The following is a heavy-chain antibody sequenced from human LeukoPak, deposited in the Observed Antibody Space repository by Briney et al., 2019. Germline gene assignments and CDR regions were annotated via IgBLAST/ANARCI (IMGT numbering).Heavy chain of an antibody. CDR3: ARRDGIWFGTSWFDP. CDR1: GGSFSGYY. V-gene: IGHV4-34*01. Sequence: PSETLSLTCAVYGGSFSGYYWSWIRQPPGKGLEWIGEINHSGSTNYNPSLKSRVTISVDTSKNQFSLILNSVTAADTAVYYCARRDGIWFGTSWFDPWGQGTLVIVSS. CDR2: INHSGST. D-gene: IGHD3-10*01. J-gene: IGHJ5*02.